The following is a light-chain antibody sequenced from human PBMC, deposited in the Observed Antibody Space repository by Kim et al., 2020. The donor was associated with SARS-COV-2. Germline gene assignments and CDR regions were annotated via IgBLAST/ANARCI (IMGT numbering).Light chain of an antibody. J-gene: IGKJ2*01. CDR1: QGIRND. Sequence: SASVGDTVTITGRASQGIRNDLSWYQQKPGKAPRLLIAAASNLQGEAPSRFSGTGSGTDFTLIITSLQPEDFATYYCLQDYSFPYTFGQGTKLEI. CDR2: AAS. CDR3: LQDYSFPYT. V-gene: IGKV1-6*01.